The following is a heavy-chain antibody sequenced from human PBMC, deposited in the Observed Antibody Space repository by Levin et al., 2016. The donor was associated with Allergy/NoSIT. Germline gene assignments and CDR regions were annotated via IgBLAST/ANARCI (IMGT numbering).Heavy chain of an antibody. J-gene: IGHJ6*02. Sequence: WIRQPPGKGVEWVSVISGSGSTTYYADSVKGRFTISRDNSKNTLYLQMNSLRAEDTAVYYCAKDRIRGECTGGSCYPMDVWGQGTTVTVSS. CDR2: ISGSGSTT. V-gene: IGHV3-23*01. D-gene: IGHD2-15*01. CDR3: AKDRIRGECTGGSCYPMDV.